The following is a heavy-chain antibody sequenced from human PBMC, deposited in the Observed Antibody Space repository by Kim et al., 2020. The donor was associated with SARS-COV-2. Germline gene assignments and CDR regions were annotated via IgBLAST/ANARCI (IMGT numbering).Heavy chain of an antibody. CDR1: GFTFSSYG. CDR2: IWYDGSNK. V-gene: IGHV3-33*01. CDR3: ARDLREGYYYGMDV. J-gene: IGHJ6*02. Sequence: GGSLRLSCAASGFTFSSYGMHWVRQAPGKGLEWVAVIWYDGSNKYYADSVKGRFTISRDNSKNTLYLQMNSLRAEDTAVYYCARDLREGYYYGMDVWGQGTTVTVSS.